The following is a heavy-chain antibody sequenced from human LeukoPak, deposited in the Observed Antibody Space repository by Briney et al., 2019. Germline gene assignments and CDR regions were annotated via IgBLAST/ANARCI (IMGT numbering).Heavy chain of an antibody. V-gene: IGHV3-23*01. D-gene: IGHD3-10*01. CDR2: ISRSGGST. CDR1: GFTFSSYG. Sequence: PGGSLRLSCAASGFTFSSYGMSWVRQAPGKGLEWVSSISRSGGSTHYADSVKGRFTISRDNSKNMLSLQMNSLRAEDTAVYYCAKGMGYASGSSYSYYYHMDVWGKGTTVTISS. CDR3: AKGMGYASGSSYSYYYHMDV. J-gene: IGHJ6*03.